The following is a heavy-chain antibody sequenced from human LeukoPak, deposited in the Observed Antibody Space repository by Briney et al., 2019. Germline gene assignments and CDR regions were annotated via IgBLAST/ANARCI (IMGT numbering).Heavy chain of an antibody. Sequence: GGSLRLSCAASGFTFSSYAISWVRQAPGKGLEWVSAISGSGGSTYYADSVKGRFTISRDNSKNTLYLQMNSLRAEDTAVYYCAKKNYYGSGSYYNGGYNWFDPWGQGALVTVSS. V-gene: IGHV3-23*01. J-gene: IGHJ5*02. CDR2: ISGSGGST. CDR1: GFTFSSYA. D-gene: IGHD3-10*01. CDR3: AKKNYYGSGSYYNGGYNWFDP.